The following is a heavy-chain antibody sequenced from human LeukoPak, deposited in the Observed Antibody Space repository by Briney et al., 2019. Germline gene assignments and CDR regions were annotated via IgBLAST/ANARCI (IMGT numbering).Heavy chain of an antibody. Sequence: GGSLRLSCSASGFTFSSYAMHWVRQAPGKGLEYVSAISSNGGSTYYADSVKGRFTISRDNSKNTLYLQMSSLRAEDTAVYYCVKGTVRGVIITSWFDPWGQGTLVTVSS. CDR3: VKGTVRGVIITSWFDP. D-gene: IGHD3-10*01. CDR1: GFTFSSYA. J-gene: IGHJ5*02. V-gene: IGHV3-64D*06. CDR2: ISSNGGST.